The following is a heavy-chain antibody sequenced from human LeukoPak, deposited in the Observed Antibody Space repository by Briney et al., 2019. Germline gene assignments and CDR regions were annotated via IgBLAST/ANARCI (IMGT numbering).Heavy chain of an antibody. CDR3: ARHTSGIYIPDGALEI. D-gene: IGHD1-26*01. J-gene: IGHJ3*02. CDR2: ITGYNANT. CDR1: GYTFTTYG. V-gene: IGHV1-18*01. Sequence: APVKVSCKTSGYTFTTYGISWVRQAPGQGLEWMGWITGYNANTNYAQKFQGRVTMTIDTSTTKVYMELSSLKSDDTAVYFCARHTSGIYIPDGALEIWGQGTMVTVSS.